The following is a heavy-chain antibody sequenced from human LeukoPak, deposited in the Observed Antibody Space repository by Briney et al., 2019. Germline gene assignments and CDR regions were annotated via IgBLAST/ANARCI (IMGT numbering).Heavy chain of an antibody. CDR2: SRNKGRGYST. V-gene: IGHV3-72*01. Sequence: PGGSLSLSCAASGFTFSDHHMDWVRQAPGKGLEWIGRSRNKGRGYSTVFAASVKGRFTISRDEPKNSLYLQMNSLKTEDTAVYYCARSPYSGSYGPFDYWGQGTLVTVSS. CDR3: ARSPYSGSYGPFDY. J-gene: IGHJ4*02. CDR1: GFTFSDHH. D-gene: IGHD1-26*01.